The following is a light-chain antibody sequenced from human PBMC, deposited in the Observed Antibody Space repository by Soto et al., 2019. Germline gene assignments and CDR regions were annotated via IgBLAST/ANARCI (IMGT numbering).Light chain of an antibody. Sequence: LARRASVYGSHGQSIAILLTLTSSDVGRYNFVSWYQQHPGKVPKVMIYEVTKRPSGVSNRFSGSKSGNTAFLTISGLQAEDEADYYCCSDAGSGVYVFGTGTKVTVL. J-gene: IGLJ1*01. CDR2: EVT. CDR3: CSDAGSGVYV. CDR1: SSDVGRYNF. V-gene: IGLV2-23*02.